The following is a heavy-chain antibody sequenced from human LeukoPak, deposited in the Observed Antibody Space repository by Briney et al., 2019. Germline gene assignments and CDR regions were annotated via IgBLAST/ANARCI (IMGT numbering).Heavy chain of an antibody. V-gene: IGHV3-23*01. CDR1: GFTFSSYA. D-gene: IGHD3-10*01. Sequence: GGSLRLSCAASGFTFSSYAMSWVRQAPGKGLEWVSAISGSGGSTYYADSVKGRFTISRDNSKNTLYLQMNSLRAEDTAVYYCARDRITMVRGVIRTDSYFDYWGQGTLVTVSS. CDR3: ARDRITMVRGVIRTDSYFDY. CDR2: ISGSGGST. J-gene: IGHJ4*02.